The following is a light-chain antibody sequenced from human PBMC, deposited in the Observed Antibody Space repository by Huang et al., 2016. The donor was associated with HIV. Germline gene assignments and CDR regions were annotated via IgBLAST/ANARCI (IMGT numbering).Light chain of an antibody. CDR1: KNVNTY. Sequence: DIQMTQSPPSLSESGGDRVTIACRARKNVNTYLNWYQQKPGQAPRLLIFAASRLRGGVPSRCSGSGSGTEFTLTISSLQLEDFATYYCQQRFSTTFTFGQGTRLDIK. J-gene: IGKJ5*01. CDR3: QQRFSTTFT. CDR2: AAS. V-gene: IGKV1-39*01.